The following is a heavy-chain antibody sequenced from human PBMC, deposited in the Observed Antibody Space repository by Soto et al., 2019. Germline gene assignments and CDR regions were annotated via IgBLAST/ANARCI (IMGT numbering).Heavy chain of an antibody. J-gene: IGHJ4*02. CDR2: ITSGSSYI. V-gene: IGHV3-21*01. D-gene: IGHD4-4*01. CDR1: GFTFSDYS. Sequence: ESGGGLVEPGGSLRLSCTASGFTFSDYSMNWVRQAPGKGLEWVSCITSGSSYIYYADSVKGRFTISRDNARNSLYLQMNSLGAEDTAVYYCARGGSGSVPRRIQSDFWGQGALVTVSS. CDR3: ARGGSGSVPRRIQSDF.